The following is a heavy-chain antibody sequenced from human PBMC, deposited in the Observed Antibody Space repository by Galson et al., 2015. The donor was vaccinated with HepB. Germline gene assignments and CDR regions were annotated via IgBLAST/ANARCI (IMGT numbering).Heavy chain of an antibody. Sequence: SLRLSCAASGFTVSSNYMSWVRQAPGKGLEWVSVIYSGGSTYYADSVKGRFTISRDNSKNTLYLPMNSLRAEDTAVYYCARDAPPPIMGRVYYYYYGMDVWGQGTTVTVSS. CDR3: ARDAPPPIMGRVYYYYYGMDV. D-gene: IGHD2-8*01. CDR1: GFTVSSNY. V-gene: IGHV3-53*01. CDR2: IYSGGST. J-gene: IGHJ6*02.